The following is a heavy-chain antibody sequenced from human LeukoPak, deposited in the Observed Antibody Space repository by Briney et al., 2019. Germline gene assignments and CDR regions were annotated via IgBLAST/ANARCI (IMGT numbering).Heavy chain of an antibody. CDR2: IIPIFGTA. J-gene: IGHJ4*02. CDR1: GGTFSSYA. V-gene: IGHV1-69*13. CDR3: ARWDSSSWPVFDS. Sequence: SVKVSCKVSGGTFSSYAISWVRQAPGQGLEWMGGIIPIFGTANYAQKFQGRVTTTADESTSTAYMELSSLRSEDTAVYYCARWDSSSWPVFDSWGQGTLVTVSS. D-gene: IGHD6-13*01.